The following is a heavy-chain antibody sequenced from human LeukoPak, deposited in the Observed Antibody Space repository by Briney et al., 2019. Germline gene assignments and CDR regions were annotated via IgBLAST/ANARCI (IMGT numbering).Heavy chain of an antibody. D-gene: IGHD3-3*01. CDR1: GYTFTSYG. Sequence: APVKVSCKASGYTFTSYGISWVRQAPGQGLEWMGWISAYNGNTNYAQKLQGRVTMTTDTSTSTAYMELRSLRSDDTAVYYCARFTIFGVVTSWFDPWGQGTLVTVSS. V-gene: IGHV1-18*01. CDR2: ISAYNGNT. J-gene: IGHJ5*02. CDR3: ARFTIFGVVTSWFDP.